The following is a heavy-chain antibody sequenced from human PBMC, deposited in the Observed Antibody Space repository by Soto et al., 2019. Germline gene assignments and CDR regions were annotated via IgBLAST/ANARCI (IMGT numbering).Heavy chain of an antibody. CDR2: ISGDGNDK. CDR1: GFIFRNFG. Sequence: GGSQRLSCAASGFIFRNFGRHWVRRAPGKGLEWVAVISGDGNDKYYPDSMKGRFTISRDNFNNTLYLQLNSLRPEDTAVYHCVQGASTAHQPLDSWGQGVLVTVSS. V-gene: IGHV3-30*03. CDR3: VQGASTAHQPLDS. J-gene: IGHJ4*02. D-gene: IGHD1-26*01.